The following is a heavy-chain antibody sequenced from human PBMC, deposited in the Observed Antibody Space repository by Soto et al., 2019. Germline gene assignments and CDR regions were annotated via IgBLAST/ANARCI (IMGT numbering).Heavy chain of an antibody. CDR3: AKCRTGVNSAIDV. CDR1: GFTFSSYA. Sequence: PGGSLRLSCAASGFTFSSYAMGWVRQAPGKGLEWVSHISNSGGSTYYADSVKGRFTISRDNSKNTLYLQMNSLRAEDTAAYYCAKCRTGVNSAIDVWGQGTTVTVSS. J-gene: IGHJ6*02. D-gene: IGHD2-21*01. CDR2: ISNSGGST. V-gene: IGHV3-23*01.